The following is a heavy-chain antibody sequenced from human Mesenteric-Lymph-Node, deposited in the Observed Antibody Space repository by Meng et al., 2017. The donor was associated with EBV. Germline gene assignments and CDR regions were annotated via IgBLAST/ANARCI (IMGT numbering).Heavy chain of an antibody. J-gene: IGHJ4*02. CDR1: GDSISSSTW. CDR3: ARVGYNYVYYFDF. Sequence: LQGSGPGLVKPSGTLSLTCVVSGDSISSSTWWNWVRQPPGKGLEWIGEVYHTGSANYNPSLKSRVIIAVDKSNNQFSLRLSSVTAADTAVYYCARVGYNYVYYFDFWGQGTLVTVSS. CDR2: VYHTGSA. V-gene: IGHV4-4*02. D-gene: IGHD5-24*01.